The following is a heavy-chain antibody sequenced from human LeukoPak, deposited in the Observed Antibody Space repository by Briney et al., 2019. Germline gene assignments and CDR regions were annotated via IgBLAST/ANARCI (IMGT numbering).Heavy chain of an antibody. CDR2: ISGSGGST. D-gene: IGHD1-14*01. J-gene: IGHJ4*02. CDR3: AAGSRNQPYYFDY. Sequence: PGGSLRLSCAASGFTFSSYAMRWVRQAPGKGLEWVSAISGSGGSTYYGASVKRRFTISRDNSKNTLYLQMNSLRAEDTALYYCAAGSRNQPYYFDYWGQGTLVTVSS. CDR1: GFTFSSYA. V-gene: IGHV3-23*01.